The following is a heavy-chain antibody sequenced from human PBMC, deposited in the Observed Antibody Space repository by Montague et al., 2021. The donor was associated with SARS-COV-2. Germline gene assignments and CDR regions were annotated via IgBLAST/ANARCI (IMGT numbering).Heavy chain of an antibody. CDR1: GDSIRTNY. D-gene: IGHD3-10*01. CDR2: VDKSDNT. Sequence: SETLSLTCTVSGDSIRTNYWSWIRQPPGKGLEWIGYVDKSDNTDYNPSLKSRVTISLDTSKKQFSLKLNSVTSADTAVYYCTSGGGNYGWRYYFDYWGQGTLVTVSS. J-gene: IGHJ4*02. V-gene: IGHV4-59*01. CDR3: TSGGGNYGWRYYFDY.